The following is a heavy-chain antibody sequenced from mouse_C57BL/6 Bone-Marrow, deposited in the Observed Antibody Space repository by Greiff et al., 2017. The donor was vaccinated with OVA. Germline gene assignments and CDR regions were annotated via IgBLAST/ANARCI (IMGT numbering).Heavy chain of an antibody. Sequence: LVESGAELVRPGASVTLSCKASGYTFTDYEMHWVKQTPVHGLEWIGAIDPETGGTAYNQKFKGKAILTADKSSSTAYMELRSLTSEDSAVYYCTVGRGAWFAYWGQGTLVTVSA. D-gene: IGHD4-1*01. CDR1: GYTFTDYE. J-gene: IGHJ3*01. CDR2: IDPETGGT. CDR3: TVGRGAWFAY. V-gene: IGHV1-15*01.